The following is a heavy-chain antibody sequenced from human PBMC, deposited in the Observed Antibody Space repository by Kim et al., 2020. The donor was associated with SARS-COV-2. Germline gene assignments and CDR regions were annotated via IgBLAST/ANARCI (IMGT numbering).Heavy chain of an antibody. D-gene: IGHD2-8*02. J-gene: IGHJ4*02. CDR1: GFTFSSYA. Sequence: GGSLRLSCAASGFTFSSYAMSWVRQAPGKGLEWVSAISGSGGSTYYADSVKGRFTISRDNSKNTLYLQMNSLRAEDTAVYYCAKAPNPGDGYWCDYWGQGTLVTVSS. CDR2: ISGSGGST. V-gene: IGHV3-23*01. CDR3: AKAPNPGDGYWCDY.